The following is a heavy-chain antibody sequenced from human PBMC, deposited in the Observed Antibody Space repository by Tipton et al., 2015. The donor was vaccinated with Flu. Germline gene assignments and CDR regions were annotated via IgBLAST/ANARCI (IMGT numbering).Heavy chain of an antibody. CDR1: GFTFGSYG. J-gene: IGHJ4*02. V-gene: IGHV3-7*01. CDR2: IKQGGDEK. CDR3: ARTRGGYCTATACFADYFDY. Sequence: SLRLSCQASGFTFGSYGMHWVRQVTGKGLEWVANIKQGGDEKYYVDSVKGRFTISRDNPKNSLYLQMNSLRAEDTAVYYCARTRGGYCTATACFADYFDYWGQGALVTVSS. D-gene: IGHD2-8*02.